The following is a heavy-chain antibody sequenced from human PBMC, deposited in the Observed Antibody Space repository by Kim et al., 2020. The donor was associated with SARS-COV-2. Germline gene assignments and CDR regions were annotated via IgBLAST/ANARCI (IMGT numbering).Heavy chain of an antibody. V-gene: IGHV3-74*01. D-gene: IGHD3-10*01. CDR2: ITYDGSTK. J-gene: IGHJ4*01. CDR3: ARGGFSDGFDSSFDF. CDR1: AFTFSSYG. Sequence: GGSLRLSCAASAFTFSSYGMHWVRQAPGKGLVWVSRITYDGSTKYYADSVKGRFTISRDNAKNTLYLQMNSLRAEDTAVYYCARGGFSDGFDSSFDFWG.